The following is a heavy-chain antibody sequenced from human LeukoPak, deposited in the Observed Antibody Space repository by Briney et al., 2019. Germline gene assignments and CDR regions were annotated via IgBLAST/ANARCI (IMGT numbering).Heavy chain of an antibody. Sequence: PGGSLRLSCAASGFTFSSYGMHWVRQAPGKGLEWVAVIWYDGSNKYYADSVKGRFTISRDNSKNTLYLQMNSLRAEDTAVYYCARDSSSWGPISYFDYWGQGTLVTVSS. CDR3: ARDSSSWGPISYFDY. J-gene: IGHJ4*02. CDR1: GFTFSSYG. D-gene: IGHD6-13*01. CDR2: IWYDGSNK. V-gene: IGHV3-33*01.